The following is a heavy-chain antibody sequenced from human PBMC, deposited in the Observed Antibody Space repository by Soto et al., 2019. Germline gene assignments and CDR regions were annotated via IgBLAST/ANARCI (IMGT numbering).Heavy chain of an antibody. Sequence: NPSETLSLTCTVSGGSITSSNYHWGWSRQPPGKGLEWIGTIYYSGNTYYNPSLKSRVTMSMDASKNQFSLTLSSVAVADTAVYYCSRLTNARPGDDWGQGTLVTVYS. D-gene: IGHD2-2*01. CDR2: IYYSGNT. CDR3: SRLTNARPGDD. J-gene: IGHJ4*02. CDR1: GGSITSSNYH. V-gene: IGHV4-39*01.